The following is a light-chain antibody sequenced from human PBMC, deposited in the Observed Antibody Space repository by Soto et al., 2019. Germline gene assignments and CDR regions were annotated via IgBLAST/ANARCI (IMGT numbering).Light chain of an antibody. CDR1: SSDVGRYDY. CDR3: CSFAGSYTYV. CDR2: DVS. Sequence: QSVLTQRRSVSGSPGQSVTISCTGTSSDVGRYDYVSWYQQHPGKAPKLIIYDVSERPSGVPDRFSGSKFGNTASLTISGLQAEDEADYSCCSFAGSYTYVFGTGTKVTVL. J-gene: IGLJ1*01. V-gene: IGLV2-11*01.